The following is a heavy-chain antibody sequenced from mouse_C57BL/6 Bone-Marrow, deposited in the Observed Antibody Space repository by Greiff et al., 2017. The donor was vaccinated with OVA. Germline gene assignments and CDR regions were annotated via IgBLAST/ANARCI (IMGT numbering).Heavy chain of an antibody. J-gene: IGHJ1*03. CDR1: GYTFTSYW. CDR2: IYPVSGST. CDR3: APTVVATDWYFDV. D-gene: IGHD1-1*01. V-gene: IGHV1-55*01. Sequence: QVQLQQPGAELVKPGASVKMSCKASGYTFTSYWITWVKQRPGQGLEWIGDIYPVSGSTNYNEKFKSKATLTVDTSSSTAYMQLSSLTSEDSAVYYCAPTVVATDWYFDVWGTGTTVTVSS.